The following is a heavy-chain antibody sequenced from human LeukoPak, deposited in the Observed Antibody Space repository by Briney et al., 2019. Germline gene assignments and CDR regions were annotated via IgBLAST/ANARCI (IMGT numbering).Heavy chain of an antibody. CDR2: IYYSGNT. V-gene: IGHV4-39*07. CDR3: ARAPWAYGNYVHAFDI. CDR1: GDSISTSNSC. J-gene: IGHJ3*02. Sequence: SETLSLTCTVSGDSISTSNSCWGWIRQPPGKGLEWIGSIYYSGNTYYNASLKSRVTISVDTSKNQFSLKLTSVTAADTAVYYCARAPWAYGNYVHAFDIWGHGTMVTVSS. D-gene: IGHD4-11*01.